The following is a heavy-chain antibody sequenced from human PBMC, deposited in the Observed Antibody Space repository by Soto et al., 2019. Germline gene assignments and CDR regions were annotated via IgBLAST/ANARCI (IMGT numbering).Heavy chain of an antibody. J-gene: IGHJ4*02. Sequence: GGSLRLSCAASGFTFSSYGMHWVRQAPGKGLEWVAVIWYDGSNKYYADSVKGRFTISRDNSKNTLYLQMNSLRAEDTAVYYCATIAVAGSKDKEAKNYFDYWGQGTLVTVSS. D-gene: IGHD6-19*01. V-gene: IGHV3-33*01. CDR1: GFTFSSYG. CDR2: IWYDGSNK. CDR3: ATIAVAGSKDKEAKNYFDY.